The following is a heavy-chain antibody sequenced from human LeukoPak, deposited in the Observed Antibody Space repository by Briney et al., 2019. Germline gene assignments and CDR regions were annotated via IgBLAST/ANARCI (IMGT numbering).Heavy chain of an antibody. J-gene: IGHJ4*02. D-gene: IGHD2-15*01. CDR3: ARGGAPEGYCSGGSCYPPDY. CDR2: IKQDGSEK. V-gene: IGHV3-7*01. Sequence: GGSLRLSCAASGFTFSSYWMSWVRQAPGKGLEWVANIKQDGSEKYYVDSVKGRFTISRDNAKNSLYLQMNSLRAEDTAVYYCARGGAPEGYCSGGSCYPPDYWGQGTLVTDSS. CDR1: GFTFSSYW.